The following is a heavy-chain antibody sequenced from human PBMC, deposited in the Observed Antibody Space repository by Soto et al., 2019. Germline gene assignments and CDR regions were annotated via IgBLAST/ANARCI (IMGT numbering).Heavy chain of an antibody. V-gene: IGHV3-23*01. J-gene: IGHJ5*02. CDR1: GFTFSSYA. Sequence: GGSLRLSCAASGFTFSSYAMSWVRQAPGKGLEWVSAISGSGGSTYYADSVKGRFTISRDNSKNTLYLQMNSLRAEDTAVYYCAKMGSGGWKVGWFDPWGQGTLVTVSS. D-gene: IGHD6-19*01. CDR3: AKMGSGGWKVGWFDP. CDR2: ISGSGGST.